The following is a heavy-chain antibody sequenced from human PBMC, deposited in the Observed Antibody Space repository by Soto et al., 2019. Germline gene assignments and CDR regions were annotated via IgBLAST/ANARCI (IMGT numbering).Heavy chain of an antibody. V-gene: IGHV5-10-1*01. D-gene: IGHD2-15*01. Sequence: GESLKISCKGSGYSFNNYWISWVRQMPGKGLEWMGRIDPSDSYTNYSPSFQGHVTISSDKSISTAYLQWSSLKASDTAMYYCARIGYCSYGSCSRFYYGMDIWGQGTTVTVSS. J-gene: IGHJ6*02. CDR1: GYSFNNYW. CDR3: ARIGYCSYGSCSRFYYGMDI. CDR2: IDPSDSYT.